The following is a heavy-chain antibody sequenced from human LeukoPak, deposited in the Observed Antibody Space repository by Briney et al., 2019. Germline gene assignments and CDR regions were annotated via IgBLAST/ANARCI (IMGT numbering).Heavy chain of an antibody. CDR3: ARDRRRQGFRSQGYDGSYYYYYGMDV. CDR1: GYTFTSYD. CDR2: INPNSGGT. V-gene: IGHV1-2*04. J-gene: IGHJ6*02. Sequence: EASVKVSCKASGYTFTSYDINWVRQAPGQGLEWMGWINPNSGGTNYAQKFQGWVTMTRDTSISTAYMELSRLRSDDTAVYYCARDRRRQGFRSQGYDGSYYYYYGMDVWGQGTTVTVSS. D-gene: IGHD5-12*01.